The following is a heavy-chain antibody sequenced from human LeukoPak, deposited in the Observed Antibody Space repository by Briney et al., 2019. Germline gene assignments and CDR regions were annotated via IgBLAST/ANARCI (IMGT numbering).Heavy chain of an antibody. CDR1: GGSISSYY. CDR2: IYYSGST. J-gene: IGHJ5*02. V-gene: IGHV4-59*01. Sequence: IPSETLSLTCTVSGGSISSYYWSWIRQPPGKGLEWIGYIYYSGSTNYNPSLKSRVTISVDTSKNQFFLKLSSVTAADTAVYYCARVDIAVAGNWFDPWGQGTLVTVSS. D-gene: IGHD6-19*01. CDR3: ARVDIAVAGNWFDP.